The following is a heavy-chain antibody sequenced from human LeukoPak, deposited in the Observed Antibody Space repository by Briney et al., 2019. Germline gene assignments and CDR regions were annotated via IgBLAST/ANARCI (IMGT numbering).Heavy chain of an antibody. CDR2: INHSGST. D-gene: IGHD1-1*01. J-gene: IGHJ6*03. CDR3: ARTTTLPYYYYYYMDV. V-gene: IGHV4-34*01. Sequence: SETLSPTCAVYGGSFSGYYWRWVRQPPAKGLEWIGEINHSGSTNYNPSLKSRVTISVDTSKNQFSLKLSSLTAADTAVYYCARTTTLPYYYYYYMDVWGKGTTVTVSS. CDR1: GGSFSGYY.